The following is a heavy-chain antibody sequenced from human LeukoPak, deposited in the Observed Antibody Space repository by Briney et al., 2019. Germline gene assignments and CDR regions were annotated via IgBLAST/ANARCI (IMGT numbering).Heavy chain of an antibody. CDR2: ISSSSSTL. CDR1: GFTFSSYS. J-gene: IGHJ5*02. V-gene: IGHV3-48*04. CDR3: ARVQLELRSVWFDP. D-gene: IGHD1-7*01. Sequence: GGSLRLSCAASGFTFSSYSMNWVRQAPGKGLEWVSYISSSSSTLYYADSVKGRFTISRDNAKNSLYLQMNSLRAEDTAVYYCARVQLELRSVWFDPWGQGTLVTVSS.